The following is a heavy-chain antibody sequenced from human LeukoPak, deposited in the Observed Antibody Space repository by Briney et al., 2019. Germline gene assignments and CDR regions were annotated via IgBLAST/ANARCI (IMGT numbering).Heavy chain of an antibody. CDR2: INHSGST. V-gene: IGHV4-34*01. J-gene: IGHJ5*02. CDR3: ARDPYCSGGSCYLGWVDP. Sequence: SETLSLTCAVYGGSFSGYYWSWIRQPPGKGLEWIGEINHSGSTNYNPSLKSRVTISVDTSKNQFSLKLSSVTAADTAVYYCARDPYCSGGSCYLGWVDPWGQGTLVTVSS. CDR1: GGSFSGYY. D-gene: IGHD2-15*01.